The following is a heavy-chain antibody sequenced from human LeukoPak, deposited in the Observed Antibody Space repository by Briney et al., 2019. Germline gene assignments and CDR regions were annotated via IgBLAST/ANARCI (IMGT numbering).Heavy chain of an antibody. CDR3: ARVPYVFDL. CDR1: GFTFSNYW. V-gene: IGHV3-74*01. J-gene: IGHJ3*01. CDR2: INRDGSST. Sequence: GGSLRLSCAASGFTFSNYWMHWFRQAPGKGLVWVSRINRDGSSTDYLDSVKGRFTISRDNARNTLYLQMNSLRAEDTAVYYCARVPYVFDLWGQGTMVTVSS.